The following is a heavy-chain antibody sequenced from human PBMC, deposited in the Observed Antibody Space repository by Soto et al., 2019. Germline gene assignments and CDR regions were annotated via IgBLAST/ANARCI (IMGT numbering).Heavy chain of an antibody. Sequence: TXSLTCAVSGFSIRIGSQSWDWMRQSAGKVRDWIGFVYYSGTTYYNPALSSRVTISVDRAKSQFSLQLRSVTDADTGVYLCARGIFGYDDGTYNSTDNSLDTWSQGTLVTVSS. CDR1: GFSIRIGSQS. D-gene: IGHD1-7*01. V-gene: IGHV4-30-2*06. J-gene: IGHJ5*02. CDR3: ARGIFGYDDGTYNSTDNSLDT. CDR2: VYYSGTT.